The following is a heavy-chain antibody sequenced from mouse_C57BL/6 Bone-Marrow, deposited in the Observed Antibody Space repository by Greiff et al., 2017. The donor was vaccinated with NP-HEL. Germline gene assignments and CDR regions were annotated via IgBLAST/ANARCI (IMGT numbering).Heavy chain of an antibody. V-gene: IGHV1-72*01. Sequence: QVQLQQPGAELVKPGASVKLSCKASGYTFTSYWMHWVKQRPGRGLEWIGRIDPYSGGTKYNEKFKSKATLTVDKPSSTAYMQLSSLTSEDSAVYYCARLGGNYEGAYWGQGTLVTVSA. D-gene: IGHD2-1*01. CDR2: IDPYSGGT. CDR1: GYTFTSYW. J-gene: IGHJ3*01. CDR3: ARLGGNYEGAY.